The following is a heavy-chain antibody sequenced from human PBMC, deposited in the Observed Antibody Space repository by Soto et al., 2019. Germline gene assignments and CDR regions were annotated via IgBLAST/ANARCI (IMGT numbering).Heavy chain of an antibody. D-gene: IGHD3-3*01. CDR2: IYYSGST. CDR3: ARDSYYDFWSGGVPPTTSSGMDV. Sequence: SETLSLTCTVSGGSISSGGYYWSWIRQHPGKGLEWIGYIYYSGSTYYDPSLKSRVTISVDTSKNQFSLKLSSVTAADTAVYYCARDSYYDFWSGGVPPTTSSGMDVWGQGTTVPVSS. J-gene: IGHJ6*02. CDR1: GGSISSGGYY. V-gene: IGHV4-31*03.